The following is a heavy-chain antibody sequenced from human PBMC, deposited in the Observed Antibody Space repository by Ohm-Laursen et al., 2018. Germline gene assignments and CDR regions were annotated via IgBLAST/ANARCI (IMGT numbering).Heavy chain of an antibody. CDR2: ITWNSASI. CDR3: AKSNQPYGSDEYGMDV. J-gene: IGHJ6*02. D-gene: IGHD3-10*01. V-gene: IGHV3-9*01. CDR1: GFTLDDYA. Sequence: SLRLSCAASGFTLDDYAMHWVRQAPGKGLEWVSGITWNSASIAYADSVKGRFTISRDNAKKSLYLQMNSLRPEDTALYYCAKSNQPYGSDEYGMDVWGQGTTVTVSS.